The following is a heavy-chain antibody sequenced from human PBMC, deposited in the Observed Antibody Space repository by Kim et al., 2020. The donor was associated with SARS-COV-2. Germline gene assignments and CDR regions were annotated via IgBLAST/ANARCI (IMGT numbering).Heavy chain of an antibody. CDR3: ATDYYDSSGYPLGYYGMDV. V-gene: IGHV4-34*01. Sequence: SETLSLTCAVYGGSFSGYYWSWIRQPPRKGLEWIGEINHSGSTNYNPSLKSRVTISVDTSKNQFSLKLSSVTAADTAVYYCATDYYDSSGYPLGYYGMDVWGPGTPVTVFS. D-gene: IGHD3-22*01. CDR2: INHSGST. CDR1: GGSFSGYY. J-gene: IGHJ6*02.